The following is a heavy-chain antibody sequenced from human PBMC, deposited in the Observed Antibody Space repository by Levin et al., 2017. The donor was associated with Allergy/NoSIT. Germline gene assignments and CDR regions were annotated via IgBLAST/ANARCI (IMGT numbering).Heavy chain of an antibody. Sequence: GGSLRLSCAASGFTVSSNYMSWVRQAPGKGLEWVSVIYSGGSTYYADSVKGRFTISRDNSKNTLYLQMNSLRAEDTAVYYCARVPLWRGDYGMDVWGQGTTVTVSS. CDR2: IYSGGST. J-gene: IGHJ6*02. V-gene: IGHV3-53*01. CDR1: GFTVSSNY. CDR3: ARVPLWRGDYGMDV. D-gene: IGHD3-3*01.